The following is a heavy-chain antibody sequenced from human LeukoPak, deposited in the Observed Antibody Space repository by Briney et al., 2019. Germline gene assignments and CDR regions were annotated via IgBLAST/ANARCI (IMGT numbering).Heavy chain of an antibody. CDR2: IWYDGSNK. D-gene: IGHD1-26*01. CDR3: AREGVVVGATKY. CDR1: GFTFSSYG. Sequence: PGGSLRLSCAASGFTFSSYGMHWVRQAPGKGLEWVAVIWYDGSNKYYADSVKGRFTISRDNSKNTLYLQMNSLRAEDTAVYYCAREGVVVGATKYWGQGTLVTVSS. V-gene: IGHV3-33*01. J-gene: IGHJ4*02.